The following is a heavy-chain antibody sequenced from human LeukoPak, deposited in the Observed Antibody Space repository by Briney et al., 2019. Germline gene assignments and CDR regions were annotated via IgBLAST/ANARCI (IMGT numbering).Heavy chain of an antibody. V-gene: IGHV1-69*04. CDR1: GGTFSSYA. J-gene: IGHJ4*02. D-gene: IGHD3-10*01. CDR2: IIPILGIA. CDR3: ASLGPPNYFDY. Sequence: GASVKVSCKASGGTFSSYAISWVRQAPGQGLEWMGRIIPILGIANYAQKFQGRVTITADKSTSTAYMELSSLRSEDTAVYYCASLGPPNYFDYWGQGTLVTVSS.